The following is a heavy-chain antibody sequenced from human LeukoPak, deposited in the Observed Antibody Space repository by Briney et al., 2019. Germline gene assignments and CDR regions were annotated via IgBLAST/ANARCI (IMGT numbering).Heavy chain of an antibody. Sequence: SETLSLTCTVTGGSISDSTYYWGWVRQPPGKGLGWIGSMSYSGTTYYNPSLKSRVLISADTSKNQFSLRLTSVTAADTAVYYCANRGIYGYFNYWGQGTLVTVSS. CDR2: MSYSGTT. D-gene: IGHD3-10*01. CDR3: ANRGIYGYFNY. J-gene: IGHJ4*02. CDR1: GGSISDSTYY. V-gene: IGHV4-39*01.